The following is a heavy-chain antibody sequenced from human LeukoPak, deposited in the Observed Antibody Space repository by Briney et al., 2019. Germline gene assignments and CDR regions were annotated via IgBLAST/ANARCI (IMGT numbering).Heavy chain of an antibody. CDR3: ARAPSGSYYYHYYYGMDV. CDR1: GFTFSNYA. Sequence: GGSLRVSCAASGFTFSNYAMSWVRQAPGKGLEWISGISGSGDSKYYADSVKGRFTISRDNSKNTLYLQMNSLRAEDTAVYYCARAPSGSYYYHYYYGMDVWGQGTTVTVSS. J-gene: IGHJ6*02. V-gene: IGHV3-23*01. CDR2: ISGSGDSK. D-gene: IGHD1-26*01.